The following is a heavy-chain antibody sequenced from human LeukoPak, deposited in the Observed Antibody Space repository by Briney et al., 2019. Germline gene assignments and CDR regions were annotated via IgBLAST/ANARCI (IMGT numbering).Heavy chain of an antibody. V-gene: IGHV3-66*02. Sequence: GGSLRLSCAASGFTVSSNYMGWVRQAPGKGLEWVSVIYSGGSTYYADSVKGRFTISRDNSKNTLYLQMNSLRAEDTAVYYCARDLGPPDDAFDIWGQGTMVTVSS. CDR1: GFTVSSNY. CDR3: ARDLGPPDDAFDI. CDR2: IYSGGST. D-gene: IGHD3-16*01. J-gene: IGHJ3*02.